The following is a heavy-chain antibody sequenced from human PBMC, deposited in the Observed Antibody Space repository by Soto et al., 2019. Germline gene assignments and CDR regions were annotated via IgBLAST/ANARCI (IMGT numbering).Heavy chain of an antibody. CDR2: ISRNSRYT. J-gene: IGHJ3*01. CDR3: ATNYQEPSDDAFDV. CDR1: GFTFSDYF. V-gene: IGHV3-11*06. Sequence: QVQLVESGGGLVKPGGSLRLSCAASGFTFSDYFMAWIRQAPGKGLEWIAYISRNSRYTNFADSVRGRFTISRDNAKNSLDLQMNDLSAEDTAVYYCATNYQEPSDDAFDVWGQGTMVTVSS. D-gene: IGHD2-2*01.